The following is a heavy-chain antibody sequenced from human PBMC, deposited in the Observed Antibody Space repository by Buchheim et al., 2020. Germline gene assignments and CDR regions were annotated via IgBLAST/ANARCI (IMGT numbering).Heavy chain of an antibody. J-gene: IGHJ4*02. Sequence: VQLQESGPRLVKPSGTLSLTCAVSGDSIISSRWWTWVRQPPGKGLEWIGEIYHTGDTNSNASLGGRVTISIDKSRNQFSLGLTSVTDTDTAVYYCGDPPAAAWGQGTL. CDR2: IYHTGDT. V-gene: IGHV4-4*02. D-gene: IGHD2-15*01. CDR3: GDPPAAA. CDR1: GDSIISSRW.